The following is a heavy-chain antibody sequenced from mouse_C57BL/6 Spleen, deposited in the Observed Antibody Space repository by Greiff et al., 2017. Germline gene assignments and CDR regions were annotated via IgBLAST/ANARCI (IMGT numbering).Heavy chain of an antibody. CDR2: IYPGDGDT. Sequence: VQLQESGPELVKPGASVKISCKASGYAFSSSWMNWVKQRPGKGLEWIGRIYPGDGDTNYNGKFKGKATLTADKSSSTAYTQLSSLTSEDSAVYFCYDYAMDYWGQGTSVTVSS. D-gene: IGHD2-3*01. CDR1: GYAFSSSW. V-gene: IGHV1-82*01. CDR3: YDYAMDY. J-gene: IGHJ4*01.